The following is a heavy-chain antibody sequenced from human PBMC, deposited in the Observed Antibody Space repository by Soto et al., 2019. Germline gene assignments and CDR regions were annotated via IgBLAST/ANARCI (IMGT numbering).Heavy chain of an antibody. CDR1: GYTFTSYG. J-gene: IGHJ6*02. CDR2: ISAYNGNT. D-gene: IGHD2-15*01. CDR3: ARERAQDFLNYYYYYGMDV. V-gene: IGHV1-18*01. Sequence: QVQLVQSGAEVKKPGASVKVSCKASGYTFTSYGISWVRQAPGQGLEWMGWISAYNGNTNYAQKLQGRVTMTTDTSTSPAYMELRSLRSDDTAVYYCARERAQDFLNYYYYYGMDVWGQGTTVTVSS.